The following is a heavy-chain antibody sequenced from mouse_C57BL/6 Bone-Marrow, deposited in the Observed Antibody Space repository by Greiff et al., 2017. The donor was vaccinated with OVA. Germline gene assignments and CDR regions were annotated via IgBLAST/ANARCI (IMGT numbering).Heavy chain of an antibody. V-gene: IGHV5-16*01. J-gene: IGHJ1*03. CDR1: GFTFSDYY. Sequence: EVKLMESEGGLVQPGSSMKLSCTASGFTFSDYYMAWVRQVPEKGLEWVANINYDGSSTYYLDYLKSRFIISRDNAKNILYLQMSSLKSEDTATDYCARGGWNYYGSRGYFDVWGTGTTVTVSS. CDR3: ARGGWNYYGSRGYFDV. CDR2: INYDGSST. D-gene: IGHD1-1*01.